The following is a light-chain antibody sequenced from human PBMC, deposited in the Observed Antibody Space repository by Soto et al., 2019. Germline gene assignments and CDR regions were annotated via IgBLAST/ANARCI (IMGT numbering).Light chain of an antibody. J-gene: IGKJ3*01. CDR3: QQPHILPRT. CDR2: DAY. V-gene: IGKV1-33*01. CDR1: QDISNH. Sequence: DIQMTQSPSSLSASVGERVTITCQASQDISNHLIWYQQKPGKSPKFLIYDAYNLETGVPSRFSGSGSGTDFTFSISSLLPEDVAPHFCQQPHILPRTFGPGTKVGIK.